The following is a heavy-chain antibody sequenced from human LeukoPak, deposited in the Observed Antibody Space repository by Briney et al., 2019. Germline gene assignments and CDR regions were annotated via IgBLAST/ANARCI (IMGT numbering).Heavy chain of an antibody. CDR2: IYYSGST. CDR1: GGSISSSSYY. J-gene: IGHJ4*02. V-gene: IGHV4-31*03. Sequence: SETLSLTCTVSGGSISSSSYYWGWIRQHPGKGLEWIGYIYYSGSTYYNPSLKSRVTISVDTSKNQFSLKLSSVTAADTAVYYCARVDIAAAAYYFDYWGQGTLVTVSS. CDR3: ARVDIAAAAYYFDY. D-gene: IGHD6-13*01.